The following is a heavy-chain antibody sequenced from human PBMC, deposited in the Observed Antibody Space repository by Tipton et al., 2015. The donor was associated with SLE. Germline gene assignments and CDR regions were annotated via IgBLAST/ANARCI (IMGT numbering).Heavy chain of an antibody. D-gene: IGHD3-3*01. V-gene: IGHV4-39*02. CDR3: ARDLGEDYDFWSGQEY. CDR2: IYYSRST. J-gene: IGHJ4*02. Sequence: TLSLTCTVSGGSTSRRSYSLGWSCKPPGKGLEWMGSIYYSRSTYSPPSLKSRVTISVDTSKNQFSLKLSSVTAADTAVYYCARDLGEDYDFWSGQEYWGKGTLASVSS. CDR1: GGSTSRRSYS.